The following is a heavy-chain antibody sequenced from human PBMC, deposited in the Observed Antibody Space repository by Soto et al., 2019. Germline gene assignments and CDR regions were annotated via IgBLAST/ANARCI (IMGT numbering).Heavy chain of an antibody. Sequence: QVQLQQWGAGLLKPSETLSLTCAVYGGSFSTDYWSWIRQPPGKGLEWIGEINPSGGTNYNPSLKSRVTISVATSKNQFSLKLSSVTAADTAVYLCARVLAARASRDFDYRGQGTLVTVSS. CDR3: ARVLAARASRDFDY. D-gene: IGHD6-6*01. CDR2: INPSGGT. V-gene: IGHV4-34*01. J-gene: IGHJ4*02. CDR1: GGSFSTDY.